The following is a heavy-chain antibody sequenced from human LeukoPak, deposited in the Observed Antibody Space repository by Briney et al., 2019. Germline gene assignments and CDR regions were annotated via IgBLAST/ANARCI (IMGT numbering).Heavy chain of an antibody. CDR3: ARDLSDYYDSSGYFDY. D-gene: IGHD3-22*01. CDR1: GFTFSSYG. Sequence: GGSLRLSCAASGFTFSSYGMHWVRQAPGKGLEWVAYIPKDGSNKFYADSVKGRFTISRDNSKNTLYLQMNSLRAEDTAVYYCARDLSDYYDSSGYFDYWGQGTLVTVSS. CDR2: IPKDGSNK. J-gene: IGHJ4*02. V-gene: IGHV3-30*19.